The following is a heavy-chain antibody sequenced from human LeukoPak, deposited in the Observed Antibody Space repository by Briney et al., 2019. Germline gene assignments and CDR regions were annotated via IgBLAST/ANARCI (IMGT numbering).Heavy chain of an antibody. CDR3: AKARGAIQLWLVAYFDY. CDR2: INPNSGGT. CDR1: GYTFTGYY. Sequence: ASVKVSCKASGYTFTGYYMHWVRQAPGQGLEWIGWINPNSGGTNYAQKFQGRVTMTRDTSISTAYMELSRLRSDDTAVYYCAKARGAIQLWLVAYFDYWGQGTLVTVSS. J-gene: IGHJ4*02. D-gene: IGHD5-18*01. V-gene: IGHV1-2*02.